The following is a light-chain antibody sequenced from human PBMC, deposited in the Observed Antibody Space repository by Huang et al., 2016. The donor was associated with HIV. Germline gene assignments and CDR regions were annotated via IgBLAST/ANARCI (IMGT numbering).Light chain of an antibody. J-gene: IGKJ1*01. CDR1: QSVSSY. CDR2: DAS. CDR3: QQRSNWPRT. Sequence: EIVLTQSPATLSLSPGERATLSCRASQSVSSYLAWYQQKSGQAPRLLIYDASNRATGISARFSGSGSGTDFTLTISSLEPEDFAVYYCQQRSNWPRTFGQGTKVEIK. V-gene: IGKV3-11*01.